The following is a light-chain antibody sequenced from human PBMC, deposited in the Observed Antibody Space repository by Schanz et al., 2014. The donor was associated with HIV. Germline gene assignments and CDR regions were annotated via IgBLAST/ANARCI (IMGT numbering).Light chain of an antibody. J-gene: IGLJ3*02. CDR1: TSNIGTPFN. V-gene: IGLV1-40*01. CDR2: EDG. Sequence: QSVLTQPPSVSGAPGQGVTISCTGSTSNIGTPFNVHWYQQLPGTAPKLLIYEDGGRPSGVPDRFSVSRSGTSASLVISGLRSEDEADYFCAAWDDGLSGVVFGGGTKLTVL. CDR3: AAWDDGLSGVV.